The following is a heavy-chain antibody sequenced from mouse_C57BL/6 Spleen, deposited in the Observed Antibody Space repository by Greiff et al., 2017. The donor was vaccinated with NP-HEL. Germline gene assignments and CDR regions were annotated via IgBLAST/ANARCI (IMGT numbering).Heavy chain of an antibody. CDR3: ARPDYSNYGFDY. J-gene: IGHJ2*01. D-gene: IGHD2-5*01. Sequence: VKLVESGAELVKPGASVKMSCKASGYTFTSYWITWVKQRPGQGLEWIGDIYPGSGSTNYNEKFKSKATLTVDTSSSTAYMQLSSLTSEDSAVYYCARPDYSNYGFDYWGQGTTLTVSS. V-gene: IGHV1-55*01. CDR1: GYTFTSYW. CDR2: IYPGSGST.